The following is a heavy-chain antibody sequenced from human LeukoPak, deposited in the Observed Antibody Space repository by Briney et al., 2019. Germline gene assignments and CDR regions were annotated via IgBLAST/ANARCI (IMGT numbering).Heavy chain of an antibody. CDR1: GGTFSTYA. CDR2: IIPTLGVA. Sequence: SVKVSCKASGGTFSTYAISWVRQAPGQGLEWMGRIIPTLGVANYAQEFQGRVTITADKSTSTAYMELSSLRSEDTALYYCASRNYVSGTYYSHSFDYWGQGTLVTVSS. V-gene: IGHV1-69*04. J-gene: IGHJ4*02. CDR3: ASRNYVSGTYYSHSFDY. D-gene: IGHD3-10*01.